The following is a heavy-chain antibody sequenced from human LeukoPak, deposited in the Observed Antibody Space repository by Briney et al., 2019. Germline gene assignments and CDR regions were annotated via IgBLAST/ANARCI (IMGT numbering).Heavy chain of an antibody. J-gene: IGHJ6*03. D-gene: IGHD5-18*01. CDR2: IYYSGST. CDR1: GGSNSSYY. Sequence: SETLSLXCTVSGGSNSSYYWSWIRRPPGKGLESIGYIYYSGSTNYNPSLKSRVTISVDTSKNQFSLKLSSVTAADTAVYYCARGSDRGYSYVYYYYYYMDVWGKGTTVTVSS. V-gene: IGHV4-59*01. CDR3: ARGSDRGYSYVYYYYYYMDV.